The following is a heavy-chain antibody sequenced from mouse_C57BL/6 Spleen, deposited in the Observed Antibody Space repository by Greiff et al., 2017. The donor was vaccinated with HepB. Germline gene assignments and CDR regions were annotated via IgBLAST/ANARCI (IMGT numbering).Heavy chain of an antibody. CDR1: GYSNTSDY. CDR2: ISYSGST. Sequence: EVQLQESGPGLAKPSQTLSLTCSVTGYSNTSDYWNWIRKFPGNKLEYMGYISYSGSTYYNPSLKSRISITRDTSKNQYYLQLNSVTTEDTATYYCARYPGDWYFDVWGTGTTVTVSS. CDR3: ARYPGDWYFDV. V-gene: IGHV3-8*01. J-gene: IGHJ1*03.